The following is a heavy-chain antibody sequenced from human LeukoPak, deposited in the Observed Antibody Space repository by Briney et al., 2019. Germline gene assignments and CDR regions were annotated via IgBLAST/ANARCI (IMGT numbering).Heavy chain of an antibody. CDR2: IIDSGDSS. CDR1: GFTFSSYA. D-gene: IGHD6-19*01. V-gene: IGHV3-23*01. Sequence: GGSLRLSCAASGFTFSSYAMSWVRQAPGKGLDWVSSIIDSGDSSAYADSVKGRFTISRDNSKNTLYLQMNSLRAEDTAVYYCARQGAVAGYYFDYWGQGTLVTVSS. CDR3: ARQGAVAGYYFDY. J-gene: IGHJ4*02.